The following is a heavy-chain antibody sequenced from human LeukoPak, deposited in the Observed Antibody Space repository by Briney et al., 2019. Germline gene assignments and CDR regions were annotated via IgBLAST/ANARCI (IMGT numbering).Heavy chain of an antibody. CDR1: GGSFSGYY. CDR2: INHSGST. Sequence: SETLSLTCAVYGGSFSGYYWSWIRQPPGKGLEWIGEINHSGSTNYNPSLKSRVTISVDTSKNQFSLKLSSVTAADTAVYYCARACYDFWSGYYVWFDPWGQGTLVTVSS. D-gene: IGHD3-3*01. J-gene: IGHJ5*02. CDR3: ARACYDFWSGYYVWFDP. V-gene: IGHV4-34*01.